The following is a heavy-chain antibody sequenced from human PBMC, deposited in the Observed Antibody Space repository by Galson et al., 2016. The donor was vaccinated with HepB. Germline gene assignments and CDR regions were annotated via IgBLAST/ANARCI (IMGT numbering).Heavy chain of an antibody. D-gene: IGHD6-13*01. Sequence: SLRLSCAASGFTVSNNYMRWVRQAPGKALEWVSLIYSSGNTHYADSVKGRFTISRDSSKNTVYLQMNSLRVDDTAVYYCGRGGGAAAAAWGQGTLVTVSS. J-gene: IGHJ5*02. V-gene: IGHV3-53*01. CDR2: IYSSGNT. CDR1: GFTVSNNY. CDR3: GRGGGAAAAA.